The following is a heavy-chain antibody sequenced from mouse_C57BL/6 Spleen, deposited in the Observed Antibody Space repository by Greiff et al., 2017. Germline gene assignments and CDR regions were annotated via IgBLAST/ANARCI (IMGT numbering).Heavy chain of an antibody. CDR1: GFTFSDYG. CDR2: ISSGSSTI. Sequence: EVMLVESGGGLVKPGGSLKLSCAVSGFTFSDYGLHWIRHAPEQGLEWVAYISSGSSTIYYADTVKGRFTTSRENAKNTLFLQMTSLRSEDTAMDYCARTGFNYAMDYWGQGTSVTVSS. CDR3: ARTGFNYAMDY. V-gene: IGHV5-17*01. J-gene: IGHJ4*01.